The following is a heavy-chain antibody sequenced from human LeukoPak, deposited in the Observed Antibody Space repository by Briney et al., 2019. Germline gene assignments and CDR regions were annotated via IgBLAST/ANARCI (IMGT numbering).Heavy chain of an antibody. V-gene: IGHV3-30*04. Sequence: GRSLRLSCAASGFTFSSYAMHWVRQAPGKGLEWVAVISYDGSNKYYADSVKGRFTISRDNSKNTLYLQMNSLRAEDTAVYYCARGTIYGSGSYTGYYFDHWGQGTLVTVSS. D-gene: IGHD3-10*01. J-gene: IGHJ4*02. CDR1: GFTFSSYA. CDR3: ARGTIYGSGSYTGYYFDH. CDR2: ISYDGSNK.